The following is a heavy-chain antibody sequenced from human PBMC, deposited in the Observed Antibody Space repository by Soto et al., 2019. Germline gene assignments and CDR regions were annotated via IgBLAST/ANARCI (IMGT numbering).Heavy chain of an antibody. J-gene: IGHJ4*02. CDR1: GGSISTYY. V-gene: IGHV4-59*08. D-gene: IGHD6-25*01. Sequence: PSGTLALTCTVSGGSISTYYWTWIRQPPGKGLEWIGYVYSSGSTNYNPSLRSRVTISLDTSKSQFSLKLNSVTAADTAVYYCERRKTRPEAFDYWGQGTLVPVSS. CDR3: ERRKTRPEAFDY. CDR2: VYSSGST.